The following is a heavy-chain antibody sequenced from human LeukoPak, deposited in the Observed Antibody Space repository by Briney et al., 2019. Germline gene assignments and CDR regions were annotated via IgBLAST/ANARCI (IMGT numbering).Heavy chain of an antibody. Sequence: SVKVFCKASGGTFSSYAISWVRQAPGQGLEWMGRIIPIFGTANYAQKSQGRVTITTDESTSTAYMELSSLRSEDTAVYYCARSGEKGYYGSGSQYYYYMDVWGKGTTVTVSS. CDR3: ARSGEKGYYGSGSQYYYYMDV. D-gene: IGHD3-10*01. CDR2: IIPIFGTA. CDR1: GGTFSSYA. V-gene: IGHV1-69*05. J-gene: IGHJ6*03.